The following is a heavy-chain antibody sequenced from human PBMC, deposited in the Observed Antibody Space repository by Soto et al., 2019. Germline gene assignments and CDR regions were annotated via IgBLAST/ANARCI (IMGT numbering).Heavy chain of an antibody. J-gene: IGHJ5*02. V-gene: IGHV1-8*02. CDR3: TTDNWNYNWFDP. Sequence: ASVKVSCKASGYTFTSYEINWVRQATGQGLEWMGWMNPNSGDTGYAQKFQGRVTMTRNTSISTAYMELSSLTSEDTAVYYCTTDNWNYNWFDPWGQGTPVTVSS. CDR2: MNPNSGDT. D-gene: IGHD1-20*01. CDR1: GYTFTSYE.